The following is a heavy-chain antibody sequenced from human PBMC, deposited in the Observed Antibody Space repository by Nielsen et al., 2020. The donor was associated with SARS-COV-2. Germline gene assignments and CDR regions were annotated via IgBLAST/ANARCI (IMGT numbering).Heavy chain of an antibody. D-gene: IGHD4-17*01. CDR1: GFTFSNYA. Sequence: GESLKISCATSGFTFSNYAMHWVRRASGKGLEWVAIISYDGSNKYYADSVKGRFTISRDNSKNILFLQMSSLRAEDTAVYYCARDDGDYVGQDYWGQGTLVTVSS. CDR3: ARDDGDYVGQDY. V-gene: IGHV3-30-3*01. CDR2: ISYDGSNK. J-gene: IGHJ4*02.